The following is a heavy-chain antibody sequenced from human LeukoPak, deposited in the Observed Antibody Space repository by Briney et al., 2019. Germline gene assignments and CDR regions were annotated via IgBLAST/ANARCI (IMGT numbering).Heavy chain of an antibody. D-gene: IGHD3-10*01. J-gene: IGHJ5*02. V-gene: IGHV3-30*18. CDR2: ISDDGNDK. CDR1: GFTFSTYG. Sequence: GRSLRLSCAASGFTFSTYGMHWVRQAPGKGLEWVAVISDDGNDKYYAHSVQGRFTISRDNSKNTLCLQMDSLTAAGTAMYYCAKTLSPSPMGFLLSFDPWGQGTLVRVST. CDR3: AKTLSPSPMGFLLSFDP.